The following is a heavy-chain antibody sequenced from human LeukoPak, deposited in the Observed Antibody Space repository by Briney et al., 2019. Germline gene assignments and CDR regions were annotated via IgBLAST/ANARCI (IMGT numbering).Heavy chain of an antibody. D-gene: IGHD4-17*01. V-gene: IGHV4-59*12. CDR2: IYYSGST. CDR1: GGSISSYY. CDR3: ARVYGDGVDY. Sequence: SETLSLTCTVSGGSISSYYWSWIRQPPGKGLEWIGYIYYSGSTNYNPSLKSRVTMSVDTSKNQFSLKLSSVTAADTAVYYCARVYGDGVDYWGQGTLVTVSS. J-gene: IGHJ4*02.